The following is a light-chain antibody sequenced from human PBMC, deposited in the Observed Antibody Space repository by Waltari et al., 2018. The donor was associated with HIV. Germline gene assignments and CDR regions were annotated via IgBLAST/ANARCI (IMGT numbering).Light chain of an antibody. CDR2: EGY. V-gene: IGLV3-10*01. Sequence: SYELTQAPSVSVSPGQTARIPCSGHILPSKYPFWYQQKSGQAPVAVIYEGYKRPSGIPERFSGSRSGTTATLTITGAQVDDEGDYYCYSTDSSGKGVFGGGTKLTVV. CDR1: ILPSKY. CDR3: YSTDSSGKGV. J-gene: IGLJ3*02.